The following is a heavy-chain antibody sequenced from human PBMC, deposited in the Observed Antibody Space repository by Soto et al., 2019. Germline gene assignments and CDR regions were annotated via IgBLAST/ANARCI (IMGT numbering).Heavy chain of an antibody. J-gene: IGHJ4*02. CDR2: INHSGST. Sequence: PSETLSLTCAVYGGSFSGYYWSWIRQPPGKGLEWIGEINHSGSTNYNPSLKSRVTISVDTSKNQFSLKLSSVTAADTAVYYCARGNYPAYFDYWGQGTQVTVSS. CDR3: ARGNYPAYFDY. V-gene: IGHV4-34*01. CDR1: GGSFSGYY. D-gene: IGHD1-7*01.